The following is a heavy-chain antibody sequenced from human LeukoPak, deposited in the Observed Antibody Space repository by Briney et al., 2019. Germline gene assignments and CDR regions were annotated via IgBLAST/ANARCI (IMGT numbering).Heavy chain of an antibody. D-gene: IGHD5-18*01. CDR3: ARERGPYRVTGAFDI. V-gene: IGHV3-11*01. CDR1: GFTFSDYY. CDR2: ISSSGSTI. J-gene: IGHJ3*02. Sequence: GGSLRLSCAASGFTFSDYYMSWIRQAPGKGLEWVSYISSSGSTIYYADSVKGRFTISGDNAKNSLYLQMNSLRAEDTAVYYCARERGPYRVTGAFDIWGQGTMVTVSS.